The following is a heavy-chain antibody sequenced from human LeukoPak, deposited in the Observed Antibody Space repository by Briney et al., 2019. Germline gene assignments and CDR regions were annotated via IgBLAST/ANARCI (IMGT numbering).Heavy chain of an antibody. D-gene: IGHD2-2*01. CDR3: ATSPRIVVVPAAMIRWFDP. J-gene: IGHJ5*02. Sequence: ASVKVSCKASGYTFTSYDINWVRQATGQGLEWMGWMNPNSGNTGYAQKFQGRVTMTRNTSISTAYMELSSLRSEDTAVYYCATSPRIVVVPAAMIRWFDPWGQGTLVTVSS. V-gene: IGHV1-8*01. CDR2: MNPNSGNT. CDR1: GYTFTSYD.